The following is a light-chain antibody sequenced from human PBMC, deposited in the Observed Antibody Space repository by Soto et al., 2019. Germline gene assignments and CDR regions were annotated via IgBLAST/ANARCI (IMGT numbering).Light chain of an antibody. Sequence: EIVMTQSPGTLSVSPGERATLSCRASQSVSGNLAWYQQKPGQAPRLLIYGASTRATGIPARFSGSGSGTEFTLTISSLQAEDVAGYYCQQYNNWPPITFGQGTRLEMK. J-gene: IGKJ5*01. CDR1: QSVSGN. CDR2: GAS. V-gene: IGKV3-15*01. CDR3: QQYNNWPPIT.